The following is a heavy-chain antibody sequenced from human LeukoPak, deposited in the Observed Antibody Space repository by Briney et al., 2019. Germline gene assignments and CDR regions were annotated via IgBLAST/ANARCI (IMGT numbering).Heavy chain of an antibody. CDR2: IYYSGST. Sequence: PSETLSLTCTVSGGSISSYYWSWIRQPPGKGLEWIGYIYYSGSTNYNPSLKSRVTISVDTSKNQFSLKLSSVTAADTAVYYCASGLTTHYYYGMDVWGQGTTVTVSS. D-gene: IGHD1-14*01. V-gene: IGHV4-59*08. CDR1: GGSISSYY. CDR3: ASGLTTHYYYGMDV. J-gene: IGHJ6*02.